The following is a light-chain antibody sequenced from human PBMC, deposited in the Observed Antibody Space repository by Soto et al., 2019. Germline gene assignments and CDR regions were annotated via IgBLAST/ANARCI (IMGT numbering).Light chain of an antibody. V-gene: IGKV3-20*01. CDR3: QESGSSPPYT. Sequence: EIVLTQSPGTLSLSPRERATLSCRASQSVSSSYLAWYQQKPGQAPRLLIYGASSRATGIPDRFSGSGSGTDFTLTISRLEPEDFAVYYCQESGSSPPYTFSQGTKLEI. J-gene: IGKJ2*01. CDR2: GAS. CDR1: QSVSSSY.